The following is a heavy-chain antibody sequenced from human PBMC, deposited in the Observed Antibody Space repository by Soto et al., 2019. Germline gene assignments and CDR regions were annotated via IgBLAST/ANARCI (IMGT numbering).Heavy chain of an antibody. J-gene: IGHJ6*02. Sequence: GASVKVSCKASGYTFTSYGISWVRQAPGQGLEWMGWISAYNGNTNYAQKLQGRVTMTTDTSTSTAYMELRSLRSDDTDVYYCARDYYDFWSGYSLYYYYYGMDVWGQRTTVTVSS. CDR1: GYTFTSYG. V-gene: IGHV1-18*01. CDR3: ARDYYDFWSGYSLYYYYYGMDV. D-gene: IGHD3-3*01. CDR2: ISAYNGNT.